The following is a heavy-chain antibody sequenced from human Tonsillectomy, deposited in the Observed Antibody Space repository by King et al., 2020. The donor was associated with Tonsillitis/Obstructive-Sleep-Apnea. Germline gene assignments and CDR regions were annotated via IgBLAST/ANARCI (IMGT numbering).Heavy chain of an antibody. CDR2: ISGDGGYI. CDR1: GFSFSAYA. J-gene: IGHJ6*03. D-gene: IGHD3-10*01. V-gene: IGHV3-21*01. CDR3: ARPSYGSGVYYYFYMDV. Sequence: EVQLVESGGGLVKPGGSLRLSCAASGFSFSAYAMTWVRRAPGKGLEWVSSISGDGGYIYYAVSVRGRFTISRENAKNSLYLQMDSLRAEDTAVYYCARPSYGSGVYYYFYMDVWGKGTTVAVS.